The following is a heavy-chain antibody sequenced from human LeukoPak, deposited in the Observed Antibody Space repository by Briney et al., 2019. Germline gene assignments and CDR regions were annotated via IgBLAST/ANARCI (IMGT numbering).Heavy chain of an antibody. D-gene: IGHD4-17*01. Sequence: GGSLRLSCAASGFTFSIHTMSWVRQAPGKGLEWVSSISSSSGSIYYADPVEGRFTISSANAKTSLYLQRNSLRADATAVYYCARDSQALTTVPPRLDPWGEGPLVTVSS. CDR1: GFTFSIHT. J-gene: IGHJ5*02. CDR3: ARDSQALTTVPPRLDP. CDR2: ISSSSGSI. V-gene: IGHV3-21*01.